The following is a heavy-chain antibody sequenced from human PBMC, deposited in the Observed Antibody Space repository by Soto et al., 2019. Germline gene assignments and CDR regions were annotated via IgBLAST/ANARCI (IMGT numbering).Heavy chain of an antibody. Sequence: QVQLVQSGAEVKKPGSSVKVSCKASGGTFSSYTISWVRQAPGQGLEWMGRIIPILGIANYAQKFKGRVLITAHKSTSTAEMELRSLRADDKAVYYCARNFRWPQNDGMDVWGKGTKVT. D-gene: IGHD2-15*01. CDR3: ARNFRWPQNDGMDV. J-gene: IGHJ6*04. CDR1: GGTFSSYT. CDR2: IIPILGIA. V-gene: IGHV1-69*02.